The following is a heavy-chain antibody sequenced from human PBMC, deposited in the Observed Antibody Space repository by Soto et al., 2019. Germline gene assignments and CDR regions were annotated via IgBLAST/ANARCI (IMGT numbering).Heavy chain of an antibody. J-gene: IGHJ3*02. CDR2: IYHSGST. V-gene: IGHV4-38-2*01. Sequence: PSETLSPTCAVSGYSISSGYYWGWFRPPPGKGLEWIGSIYHSGSTYYNPSLKSRVTISVDTSKNQFSLKLSSVTAADTAVYYCARGHVGLYCSGGSCPNDASHIRGQATMGTVS. CDR3: ARGHVGLYCSGGSCPNDASHI. D-gene: IGHD2-15*01. CDR1: GYSISSGYY.